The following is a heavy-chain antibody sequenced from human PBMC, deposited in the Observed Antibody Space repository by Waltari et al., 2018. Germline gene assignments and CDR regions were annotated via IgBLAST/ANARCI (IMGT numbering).Heavy chain of an antibody. J-gene: IGHJ4*02. CDR3: ARNYDSRGYSYYCDY. Sequence: QVQLVQSGAEVKKPGSSVKVSCKASGGTFSSYAISWVRQAPGQGLEWMAGIIPIFGQASDGRKFQGRVTITTGESTSTADMELSSLRSEDTAVYYCARNYDSRGYSYYCDYWGQGTLVTVSS. CDR1: GGTFSSYA. CDR2: IIPIFGQA. V-gene: IGHV1-69*05. D-gene: IGHD3-22*01.